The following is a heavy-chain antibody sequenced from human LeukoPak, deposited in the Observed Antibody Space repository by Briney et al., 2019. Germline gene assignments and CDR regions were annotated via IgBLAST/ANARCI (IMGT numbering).Heavy chain of an antibody. CDR1: GGSISSRSNY. CDR3: ARHGECGYSNGHDY. V-gene: IGHV4-39*01. Sequence: SETLSLTCTVSGGSISSRSNYWGWIRQPPGKGLEWIGSLYYSGSTYYNPSLKSRVTISVDTSKNQLSLKLSSVTAADTAVYYCARHGECGYSNGHDYWGQGTLVTVSS. J-gene: IGHJ4*02. CDR2: LYYSGST. D-gene: IGHD5-18*01.